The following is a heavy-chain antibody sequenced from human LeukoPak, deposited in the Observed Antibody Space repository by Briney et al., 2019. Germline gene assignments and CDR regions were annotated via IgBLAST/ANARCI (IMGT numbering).Heavy chain of an antibody. D-gene: IGHD5-12*01. CDR2: IVDSSGGTT. CDR1: GFTFSNYA. V-gene: IGHV3-23*01. CDR3: AKTYSRESGYDFFFHY. Sequence: PGGSLGLSCAASGFTFSNYAMSWVRQAPGKGLEWVSVIVDSSGGTTYYAGSVKGRFTISRDNSRNTVYLQMNSLRVEDTAVYYCAKTYSRESGYDFFFHYWGQGTRVTVSS. J-gene: IGHJ4*02.